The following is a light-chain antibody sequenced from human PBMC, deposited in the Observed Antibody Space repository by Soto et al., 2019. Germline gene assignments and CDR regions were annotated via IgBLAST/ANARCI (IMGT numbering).Light chain of an antibody. Sequence: QSVLTQPPSASGSPGQSVTISCTGTSSDICGYNYVSWYQQHPGKAPKLMIYDVTNRPSGVSNRFSGSRSGNTASLTISGLQAEDEADYYCCSYTTSNTRQIVFGTGTKVTVL. J-gene: IGLJ1*01. V-gene: IGLV2-14*01. CDR1: SSDICGYNY. CDR2: DVT. CDR3: CSYTTSNTRQIV.